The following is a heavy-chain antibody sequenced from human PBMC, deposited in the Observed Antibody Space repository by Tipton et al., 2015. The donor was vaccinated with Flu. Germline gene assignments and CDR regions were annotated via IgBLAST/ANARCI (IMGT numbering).Heavy chain of an antibody. CDR3: ARGKFVLPSAGPRWFDP. CDR1: GYTFNGYY. V-gene: IGHV1-2*02. Sequence: QSGAEVKNPGASVKVSCKASGYTFNGYYIHWVRQAPGQGLEWMGWINPNNGFTDYAQNFQGRVSMTSDTSITTAYMELSSLTSGDTAVYYCARGKFVLPSAGPRWFDPWGQGTLVTVSS. D-gene: IGHD2-2*01. CDR2: INPNNGFT. J-gene: IGHJ5*02.